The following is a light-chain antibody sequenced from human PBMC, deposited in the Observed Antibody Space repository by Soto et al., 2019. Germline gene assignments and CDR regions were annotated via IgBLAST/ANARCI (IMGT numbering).Light chain of an antibody. CDR3: QQLNIFPPLFT. CDR2: GAS. V-gene: IGKV3-15*01. Sequence: EIVMTQSPATLSVSPGERATLSCRASQRLSSNLAWYQQKPGQAPRLLIYGASTLRTGVASRFSGSGSGTEFTLTISSLQPEDFATYFCQQLNIFPPLFTFGPGTKVDIK. J-gene: IGKJ3*01. CDR1: QRLSSN.